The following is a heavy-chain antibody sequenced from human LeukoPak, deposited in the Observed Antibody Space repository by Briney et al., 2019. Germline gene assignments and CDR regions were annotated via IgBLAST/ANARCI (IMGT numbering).Heavy chain of an antibody. CDR2: ISAYNGNT. CDR1: GYTFTSYG. J-gene: IGHJ5*02. D-gene: IGHD3-10*01. V-gene: IGHV1-18*01. CDR3: ARDRYYGSGSPNWFDP. Sequence: ASVKVSCKASGYTFTSYGISWVRQAPGQGLEWMGWISAYNGNTNYAQKLQGRVTMTTDTSTSTAYMELRSLRSDDTAVYYCARDRYYGSGSPNWFDPWGQGTLVTVSS.